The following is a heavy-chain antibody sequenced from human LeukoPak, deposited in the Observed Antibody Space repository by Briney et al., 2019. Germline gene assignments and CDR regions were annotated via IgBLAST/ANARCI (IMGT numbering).Heavy chain of an antibody. Sequence: GRSLRLSCAASGFTFSSYGMHWVRQAPGKGLEWVAVIWYDGSNKYYADSVKGRFTISRDNSKNTLYLQMNSLRAEDTAVYYCAREWELQSAVDYWGQGPLVTVSS. J-gene: IGHJ4*02. CDR2: IWYDGSNK. CDR1: GFTFSSYG. V-gene: IGHV3-33*01. CDR3: AREWELQSAVDY. D-gene: IGHD1-26*01.